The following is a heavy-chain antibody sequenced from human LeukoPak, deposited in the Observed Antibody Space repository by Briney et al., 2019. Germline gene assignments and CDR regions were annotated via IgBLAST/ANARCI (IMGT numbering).Heavy chain of an antibody. V-gene: IGHV3-21*01. J-gene: IGHJ3*02. CDR3: AREARGSSWLDAFDI. Sequence: PGGSLRLSCAASGFTFSSYSMNWVRQAPGKGLEWVSSISSSSSYIYYADSVRGRFTISRDNAKNSLYLQMNSLRAEDTAVYYCAREARGSSWLDAFDIWGQGTMVTVSS. D-gene: IGHD6-13*01. CDR2: ISSSSSYI. CDR1: GFTFSSYS.